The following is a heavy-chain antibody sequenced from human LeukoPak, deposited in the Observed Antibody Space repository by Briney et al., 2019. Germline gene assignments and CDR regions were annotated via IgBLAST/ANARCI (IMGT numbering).Heavy chain of an antibody. CDR3: ARGVPLGYCTYGVCYPPYYFDY. CDR1: GGTFSSYA. Sequence: GASVKVSCKASGGTFSSYAISWLRQATGQGLEWMGWVNPRSGDAGYLQKFQGRLTITRDSSIDTAYMDLSGLNSEDTAVYYCARGVPLGYCTYGVCYPPYYFDYWGQGALVTASS. J-gene: IGHJ4*02. V-gene: IGHV1-8*03. D-gene: IGHD2-8*01. CDR2: VNPRSGDA.